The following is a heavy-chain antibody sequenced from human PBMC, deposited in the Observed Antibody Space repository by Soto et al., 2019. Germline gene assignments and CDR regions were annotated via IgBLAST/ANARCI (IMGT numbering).Heavy chain of an antibody. D-gene: IGHD6-19*01. CDR3: ARWILVAGSQYKYYGMDV. CDR1: GGVLSGEY. J-gene: IGHJ6*02. CDR2: INHSGST. Sequence: ASENLCLPCGGYGGVLSGEYWSLGRHPPGKGLEWIGEINHSGSTNYNPSLKSRVSMSADTSKNQLSVKLSSVTAADTAVYYCARWILVAGSQYKYYGMDVWGQGTTVTVSS. V-gene: IGHV4-34*01.